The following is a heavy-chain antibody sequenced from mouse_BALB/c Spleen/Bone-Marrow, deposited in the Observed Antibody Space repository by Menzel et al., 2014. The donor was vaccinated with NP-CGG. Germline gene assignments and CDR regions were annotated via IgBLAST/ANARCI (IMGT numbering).Heavy chain of an antibody. CDR3: ARLNYYDNLFF. Sequence: EVKLMESGGGLVQPGGSLKLSCAASGFDFSRYWMSWVRQAPGKGLEWIGEINPDSSTINYTPSLKDKFIISRDNAKNTLYLQMSKVRSEDTALYYCARLNYYDNLFFWGAGTTVTVSS. D-gene: IGHD1-1*01. CDR1: GFDFSRYW. CDR2: INPDSSTI. J-gene: IGHJ1*01. V-gene: IGHV4-1*02.